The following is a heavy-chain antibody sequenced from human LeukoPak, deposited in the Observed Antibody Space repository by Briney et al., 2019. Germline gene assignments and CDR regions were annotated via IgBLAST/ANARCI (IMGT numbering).Heavy chain of an antibody. Sequence: SETLSLTCAVYGGSFSGYYWSWIRQPPGKGLEWIGEINHSGSTNYNPSLKSRVTISVDTSKNQFSLRLSSVTAADTAVYYCARALDSSFDYWGQGTLVTVSS. V-gene: IGHV4-34*01. CDR3: ARALDSSFDY. D-gene: IGHD6-6*01. J-gene: IGHJ4*02. CDR1: GGSFSGYY. CDR2: INHSGST.